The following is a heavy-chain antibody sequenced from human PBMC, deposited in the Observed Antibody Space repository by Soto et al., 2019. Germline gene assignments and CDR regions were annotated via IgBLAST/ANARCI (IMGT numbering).Heavy chain of an antibody. CDR1: GGSISSGGSY. J-gene: IGHJ4*02. Sequence: TLSLTCTVSGGSISSGGSYWGWIRQPPGKGLEWIGYIYYSGNTYFNPSLKSRVTLSVDTSKNQFSLNLSSVTAADTAVYYCVRYCSTTKCPFDYWGQGTLVTVSS. CDR2: IYYSGNT. CDR3: VRYCSTTKCPFDY. D-gene: IGHD2-2*01. V-gene: IGHV4-30-4*01.